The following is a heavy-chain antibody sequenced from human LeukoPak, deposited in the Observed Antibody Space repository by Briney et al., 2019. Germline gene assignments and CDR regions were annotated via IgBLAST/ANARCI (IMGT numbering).Heavy chain of an antibody. CDR2: IWYDGSNK. CDR1: GFTFSSYG. Sequence: PGRSLRLSCAASGFTFSSYGMHWVRQAPGKGLEWVAVIWYDGSNKYYADSVKGRFTISRDNSKNTLYLQMNSLRAEDTAVYYCARESDGSYSDYWAREPWSPSPQ. D-gene: IGHD5-18*01. V-gene: IGHV3-33*08. CDR3: ARESDGSYSDY. J-gene: IGHJ4*02.